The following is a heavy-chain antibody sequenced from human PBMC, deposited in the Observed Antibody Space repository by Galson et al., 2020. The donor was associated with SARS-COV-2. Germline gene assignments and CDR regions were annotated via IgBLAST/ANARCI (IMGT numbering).Heavy chain of an antibody. J-gene: IGHJ3*02. CDR1: GFSLSTSGMR. CDR2: IDWDDDK. CDR3: ARTYDDILTGYSRAFDI. D-gene: IGHD3-9*01. V-gene: IGHV2-70*04. Sequence: SGPTLVKPTQTLTLTCTFSGFSLSTSGMRVSWIRQPPGKALEWLARIDWDDDKFYSTSLKTRLTISKDTSKNQVVLTMTNVDPVDTPTYYCARTYDDILTGYSRAFDIWGQGTMVTVSS.